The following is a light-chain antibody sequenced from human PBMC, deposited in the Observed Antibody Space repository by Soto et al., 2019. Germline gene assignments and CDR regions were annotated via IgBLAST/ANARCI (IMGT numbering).Light chain of an antibody. J-gene: IGKJ1*01. CDR1: QSVGSY. CDR3: QHYGGPPPWT. Sequence: ENVLTQSPGTLSLSPGERATLSCRASQSVGSYLGWYQKKPGQAPRLLIYGPSNRATGIPDRFIGSGSGTDFTLTISRLEPEDFAVYYCQHYGGPPPWTFGQGTKVEIK. V-gene: IGKV3-20*01. CDR2: GPS.